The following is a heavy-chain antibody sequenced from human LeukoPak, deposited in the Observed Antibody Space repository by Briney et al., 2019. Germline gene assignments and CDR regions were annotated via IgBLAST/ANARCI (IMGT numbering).Heavy chain of an antibody. CDR3: AKVRSRGFDAFDI. D-gene: IGHD5-12*01. CDR2: ISWNSGSI. CDR1: GFTFDDYA. J-gene: IGHJ3*02. V-gene: IGHV3-9*01. Sequence: GGSLRLSCAASGFTFDDYAMHWVRQAPGKGLEWVSGISWNSGSIGYADSVKGRFTISRDNAKNTLYLQMNSLRAEDTAVYYCAKVRSRGFDAFDIWGQGTMVTV.